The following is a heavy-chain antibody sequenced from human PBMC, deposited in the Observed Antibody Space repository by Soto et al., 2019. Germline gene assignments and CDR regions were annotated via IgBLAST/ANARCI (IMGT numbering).Heavy chain of an antibody. Sequence: QVQLQESGPGLVKPSETLSLTCTVSGGSISSYYWSWIRQPPGKGLEWIGYIYYSGSTNYNPSLKSRVTISVDTSKNQFSLKLSSVTAADTAVYYCARGGAPRGYSYGRNWSDPWGQGTLVTVSS. V-gene: IGHV4-59*01. J-gene: IGHJ5*02. D-gene: IGHD5-18*01. CDR3: ARGGAPRGYSYGRNWSDP. CDR1: GGSISSYY. CDR2: IYYSGST.